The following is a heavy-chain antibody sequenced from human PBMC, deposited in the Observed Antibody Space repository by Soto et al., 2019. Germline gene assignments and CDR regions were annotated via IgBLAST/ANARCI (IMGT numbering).Heavy chain of an antibody. V-gene: IGHV4-59*08. Sequence: PSETLSLTCTVSGGSISSYYWSWIRQPPGKGLEWIGYIYYSGSTNYNPSLKSRVTISVDTSKNQFSLKLSSVTAADTAVYYCARLTAGFIFDYWGQGTLVTVPQ. CDR2: IYYSGST. D-gene: IGHD5-18*01. CDR1: GGSISSYY. J-gene: IGHJ4*02. CDR3: ARLTAGFIFDY.